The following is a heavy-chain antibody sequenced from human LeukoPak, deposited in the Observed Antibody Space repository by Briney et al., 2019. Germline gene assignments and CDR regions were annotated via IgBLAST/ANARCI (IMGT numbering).Heavy chain of an antibody. CDR1: GGSFSGYY. Sequence: SETLSLTCAVSGGSFSGYYWSWIRQPPGKGLEWIGEINHSGSTNYNPSLKSRVTISVDTSKNQFSLKLSSVTAADTAVYYCARGYYVTTLDYWGQGTLVTVSS. D-gene: IGHD4-11*01. CDR2: INHSGST. V-gene: IGHV4-34*01. CDR3: ARGYYVTTLDY. J-gene: IGHJ4*02.